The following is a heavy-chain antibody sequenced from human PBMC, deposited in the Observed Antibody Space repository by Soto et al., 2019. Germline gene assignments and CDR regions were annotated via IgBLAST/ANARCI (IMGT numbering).Heavy chain of an antibody. Sequence: GGSLRLSCAASGFTFSSYEMNWVRQAPGKGLEWVSYISSSVSTIYYADSVKGRLTITRANAKNSLYLQMNSLRAEYTPVSDCARNQLTRDLPGFYFWGHGTMVTVSS. J-gene: IGHJ5*01. CDR3: ARNQLTRDLPGFYF. V-gene: IGHV3-48*03. CDR2: ISSSVSTI. D-gene: IGHD7-27*01. CDR1: GFTFSSYE.